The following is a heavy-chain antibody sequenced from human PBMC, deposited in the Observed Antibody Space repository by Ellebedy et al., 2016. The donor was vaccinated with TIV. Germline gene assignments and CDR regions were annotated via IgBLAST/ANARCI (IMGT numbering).Heavy chain of an antibody. CDR1: GYTFTGYY. Sequence: ASVKVSCKASGYTFTGYYIHWVRQAPGQGLEWMGWISPDSGGTNFAQEFQGRVTMTRDTSVNTAYMELHRLESDDTAVYYCARVRRGSSGMDVWGQGTTVTVS. CDR3: ARVRRGSSGMDV. J-gene: IGHJ6*02. CDR2: ISPDSGGT. D-gene: IGHD6-13*01. V-gene: IGHV1-2*02.